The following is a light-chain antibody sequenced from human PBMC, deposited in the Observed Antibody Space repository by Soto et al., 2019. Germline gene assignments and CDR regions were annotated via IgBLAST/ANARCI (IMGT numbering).Light chain of an antibody. CDR2: AAS. J-gene: IGKJ4*01. V-gene: IGKV1-5*01. CDR1: QSISSW. CDR3: QQLYSFPLT. Sequence: DIQMTQSPSTLSASVGDRVTITCRASQSISSWLAWYQQKPGHAPTLLISAASRLQSGVPSRFSGRGSGTDFTLTISSLQPEDFATYYCQQLYSFPLTFGGGTKVDIK.